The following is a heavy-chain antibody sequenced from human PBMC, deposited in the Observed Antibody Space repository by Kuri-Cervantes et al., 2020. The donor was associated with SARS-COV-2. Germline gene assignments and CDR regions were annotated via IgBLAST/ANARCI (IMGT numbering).Heavy chain of an antibody. CDR2: INHSGST. D-gene: IGHD6-13*01. J-gene: IGHJ6*02. CDR3: ARVRAAADFGMDV. CDR1: GGSISSSSYY. Sequence: SETLSLTCTVSGGSISSSSYYWGWIRQPPGKGLEWIGEINHSGSTNYNPSLKSRVTVSVDTSKNQFSLKLTSVTAADTAVYFCARVRAAADFGMDVWAQGTTVTVSS. V-gene: IGHV4-39*07.